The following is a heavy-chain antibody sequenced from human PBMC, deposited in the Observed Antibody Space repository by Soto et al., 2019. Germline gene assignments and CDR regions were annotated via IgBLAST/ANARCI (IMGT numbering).Heavy chain of an antibody. D-gene: IGHD6-13*01. V-gene: IGHV5-51*01. J-gene: IGHJ6*02. CDR3: ARPRSSSRNYYGMDV. Sequence: GESLKISCKGSGYTFTSDWIAWVRQMPGKGLDYMGIIYPGDSDTRYSPSFQGQVTISADKSISTAYLQWSSLKASDTAMYYCARPRSSSRNYYGMDVWGQGTTVTV. CDR2: IYPGDSDT. CDR1: GYTFTSDW.